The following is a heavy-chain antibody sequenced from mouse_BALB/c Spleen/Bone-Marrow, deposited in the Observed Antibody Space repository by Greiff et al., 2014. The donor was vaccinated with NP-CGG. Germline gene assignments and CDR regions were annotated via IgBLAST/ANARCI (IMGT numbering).Heavy chain of an antibody. D-gene: IGHD2-4*01. Sequence: VNLVESGPELVRPGVSVKISCKGSGYTFTDYAMHWVKQSHAKSLEWIGVISTYSGNTNYNQKFKGKATMTVDKSSSTAYMELARLTSEDSAIYYCARGSMITTDWFAYWGQGTLVTVSA. CDR2: ISTYSGNT. J-gene: IGHJ3*01. CDR3: ARGSMITTDWFAY. V-gene: IGHV1-67*01. CDR1: GYTFTDYA.